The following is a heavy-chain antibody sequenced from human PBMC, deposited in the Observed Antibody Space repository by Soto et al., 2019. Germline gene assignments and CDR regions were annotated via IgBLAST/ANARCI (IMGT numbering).Heavy chain of an antibody. Sequence: ASVKVSCKASGFTFTSSAVQWVRQARGQRLEWIGWIVVGSGNTNYAQKFQERVTITRDMSTSTAYMELSSLRSEDTAVYYCATRARTRYDYVWGSYHPGAEGERKSGGWVEDVWGQGTTVTVSS. J-gene: IGHJ6*02. D-gene: IGHD3-16*02. CDR1: GFTFTSSA. V-gene: IGHV1-58*01. CDR2: IVVGSGNT. CDR3: ATRARTRYDYVWGSYHPGAEGERKSGGWVEDV.